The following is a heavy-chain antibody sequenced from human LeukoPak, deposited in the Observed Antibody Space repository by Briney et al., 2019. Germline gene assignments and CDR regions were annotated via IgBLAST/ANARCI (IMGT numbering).Heavy chain of an antibody. CDR3: ARSPHSSSWRFFDY. J-gene: IGHJ4*02. Sequence: SETLSLTCAVYGGSFSGYYWSWIRQPPGKGLEWIGEINHSGSTNYNPSLKSRVTISVDTSKNQFSLKLSSVTAAHTAVYYCARSPHSSSWRFFDYWGQGTLVTVSS. CDR2: INHSGST. D-gene: IGHD6-13*01. CDR1: GGSFSGYY. V-gene: IGHV4-34*01.